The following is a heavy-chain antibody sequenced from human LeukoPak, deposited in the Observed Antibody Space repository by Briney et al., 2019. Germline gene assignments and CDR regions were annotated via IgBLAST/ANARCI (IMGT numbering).Heavy chain of an antibody. D-gene: IGHD3-3*01. CDR1: GGTFSSYA. CDR2: IIPIFGTA. V-gene: IGHV1-69*05. Sequence: ASVKVSCKASGGTFSSYAISWVRQAPGQGLEWMGRIIPIFGTANYAQKFQGRVTITTDESTSTAYMELSSLRSEDTAVYYCATDQLDAIYDYWSGYYLYWGQGTLVTVSS. J-gene: IGHJ4*02. CDR3: ATDQLDAIYDYWSGYYLY.